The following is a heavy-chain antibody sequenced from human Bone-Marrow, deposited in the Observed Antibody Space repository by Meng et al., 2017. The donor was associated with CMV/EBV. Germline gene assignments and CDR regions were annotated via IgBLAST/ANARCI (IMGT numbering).Heavy chain of an antibody. D-gene: IGHD1-26*01. V-gene: IGHV1-2*02. J-gene: IGHJ5*02. Sequence: ASVKVSCKASGYTFTGYYMHWVRQAPGQGLEWMGWINPNSGGTNYAQKFQGRVTMTRDTSISTAYMELSRLRSADTAVYYCARGANHPSVPYSGCLQGGHWFDPWGQGTLVTVSS. CDR2: INPNSGGT. CDR1: GYTFTGYY. CDR3: ARGANHPSVPYSGCLQGGHWFDP.